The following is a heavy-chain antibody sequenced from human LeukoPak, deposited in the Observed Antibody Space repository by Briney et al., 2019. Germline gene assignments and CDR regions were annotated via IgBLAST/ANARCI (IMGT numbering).Heavy chain of an antibody. D-gene: IGHD4-17*01. Sequence: GGSLRLSCAASGFTFSSYSMNWVRQAPGKGLEWVSSISSSSSYIYYADSVKGRFTISRDNAKNSLYLQMNSLRAEDTAVYYCASSPDYGDYYYYYMDVWGKGTTVTISS. CDR2: ISSSSSYI. J-gene: IGHJ6*03. V-gene: IGHV3-21*01. CDR3: ASSPDYGDYYYYYMDV. CDR1: GFTFSSYS.